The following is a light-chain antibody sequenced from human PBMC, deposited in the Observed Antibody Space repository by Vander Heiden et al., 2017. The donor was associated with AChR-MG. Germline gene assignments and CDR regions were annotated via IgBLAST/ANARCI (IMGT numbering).Light chain of an antibody. CDR2: AAS. CDR3: QQSYSTPPFT. CDR1: QSISSY. V-gene: IGKV1-39*01. Sequence: DIQITQSPSSLSASVGDRVTITCRASQSISSYLNWYQQKPGKAPKLLIYAASSLKSGGPSRFSGSGAGTDVTLTISSLQPEDFATDYCQQSYSTPPFTFGPGTKVDIK. J-gene: IGKJ3*01.